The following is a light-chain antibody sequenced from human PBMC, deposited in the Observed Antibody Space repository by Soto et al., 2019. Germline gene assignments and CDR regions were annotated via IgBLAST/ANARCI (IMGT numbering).Light chain of an antibody. V-gene: IGKV3-15*01. CDR3: QQYNTWRSIS. CDR1: QSVSSY. CDR2: DTS. J-gene: IGKJ5*01. Sequence: EIVVTQSPATLSLSPGERATLSCRASQSVSSYLAWYQQKPGQAPRLLIYDTSTRAAGTPARFTGSGSGTDFTLTISSLQSEDFAVYYCQQYNTWRSISFGQGTRLEIK.